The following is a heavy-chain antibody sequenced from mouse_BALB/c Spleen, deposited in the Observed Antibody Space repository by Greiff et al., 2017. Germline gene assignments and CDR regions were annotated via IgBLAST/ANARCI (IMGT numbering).Heavy chain of an antibody. CDR2: ISYSGST. CDR3: ASPLDGYGWYFDV. CDR1: GDSITSGY. J-gene: IGHJ1*01. V-gene: IGHV3-8*02. D-gene: IGHD2-2*01. Sequence: EVKLMESGPSLVKPSQTLSLTCSVTGDSITSGYWNWIRKFPGNKLEYMGYISYSGSTYYNPSLKSRISITRDTSKNQYYLQLNSVTTEDTATYYCASPLDGYGWYFDVWGAGTTVTVSS.